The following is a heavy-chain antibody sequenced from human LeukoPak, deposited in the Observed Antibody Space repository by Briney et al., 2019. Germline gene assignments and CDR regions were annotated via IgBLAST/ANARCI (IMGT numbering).Heavy chain of an antibody. D-gene: IGHD1-7*01. CDR3: ARCNPMNYLFDY. CDR2: ISSSSSYI. V-gene: IGHV3-21*01. J-gene: IGHJ4*02. CDR1: GFTFSSYS. Sequence: GGSLRLSCAASGFTFSSYSMNWVRQAPGKGLEWVSSISSSSSYIYYADSVKGRFTISRDNAKNSLYLQMNSLRAEDTAVYYCARCNPMNYLFDYWGQGTLVTVSS.